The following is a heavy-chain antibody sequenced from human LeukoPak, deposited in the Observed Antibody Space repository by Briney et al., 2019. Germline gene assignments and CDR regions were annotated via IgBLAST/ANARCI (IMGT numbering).Heavy chain of an antibody. Sequence: ASVSLSCTASGYTFTSDGISWVRQAPGQGLEWMGWISAYNGNTNYAQKLQGRVTMTTDTSTSTAYMELRSLRSDDTAVYYCARDTYYYDSSGYASEYGMDVWGQGTTVTVSS. CDR1: GYTFTSDG. J-gene: IGHJ6*02. CDR2: ISAYNGNT. V-gene: IGHV1-18*01. CDR3: ARDTYYYDSSGYASEYGMDV. D-gene: IGHD3-22*01.